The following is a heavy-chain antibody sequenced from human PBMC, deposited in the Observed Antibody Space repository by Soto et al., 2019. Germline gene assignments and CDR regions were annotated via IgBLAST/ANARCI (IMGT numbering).Heavy chain of an antibody. J-gene: IGHJ5*02. CDR3: ARYSSGHSP. CDR2: IYYSGRT. CDR1: GVSVSTDSYY. V-gene: IGHV4-61*01. Sequence: ETRSLSGSVSGVSVSTDSYYWSWIRQPPGKGLEWIAYIYYSGRTNYNPSLKSRVTISLDTSKNQFSLKLSSVTTADTAVYYCARYSSGHSPWGQGTLVTVYS. D-gene: IGHD6-19*01.